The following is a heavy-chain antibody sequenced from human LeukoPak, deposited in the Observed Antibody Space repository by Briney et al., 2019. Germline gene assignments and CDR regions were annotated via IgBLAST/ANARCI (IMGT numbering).Heavy chain of an antibody. J-gene: IGHJ4*02. Sequence: GSLRLSCAAPGFTFSSYAMSWVRQAPGKGLEWVSAISGSGGSTYYADSVKGRFTISRDNSKNTLYLQMNSLRAEDTAVYYCAKMAYYYDSSGYYSNLFDYWGQGTLVTVSS. D-gene: IGHD3-22*01. CDR1: GFTFSSYA. V-gene: IGHV3-23*01. CDR3: AKMAYYYDSSGYYSNLFDY. CDR2: ISGSGGST.